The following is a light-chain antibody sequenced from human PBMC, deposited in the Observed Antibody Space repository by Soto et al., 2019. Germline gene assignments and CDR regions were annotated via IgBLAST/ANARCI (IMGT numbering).Light chain of an antibody. V-gene: IGKV3-20*01. Sequence: VLPQSPYTLSLSPGDRATLSCRASQSVRSTFLAWYQQKPGQAPRLLLYGPSTRAADIPERFSGSASRTAVTLTVSRLEPDDSAVYYCQQDHDSPINTFGQGTKLLSK. J-gene: IGKJ2*01. CDR1: QSVRSTF. CDR3: QQDHDSPINT. CDR2: GPS.